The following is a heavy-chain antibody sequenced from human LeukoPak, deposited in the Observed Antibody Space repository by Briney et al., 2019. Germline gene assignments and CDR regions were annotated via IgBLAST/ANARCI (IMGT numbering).Heavy chain of an antibody. CDR3: AREGPLEWSTTYYFDY. CDR2: IIPISGTA. CDR1: GGTFSSYA. J-gene: IGHJ4*02. Sequence: SVKVSCKASGGTFSSYAISWVRQAPGQGLEWMGGIIPISGTANYAQKFQGRVTITADESTSTAYMELSSLRSEDTAVYYCAREGPLEWSTTYYFDYWGQGTLVTVSS. D-gene: IGHD3-3*01. V-gene: IGHV1-69*01.